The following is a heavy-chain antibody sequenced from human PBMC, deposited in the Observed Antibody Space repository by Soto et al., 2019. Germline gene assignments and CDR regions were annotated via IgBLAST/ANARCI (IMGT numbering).Heavy chain of an antibody. CDR3: ARDLSDSGYRGEDI. CDR2: IIPIFGTA. J-gene: IGHJ3*02. D-gene: IGHD3-22*01. CDR1: GGTFSSYA. V-gene: IGHV1-69*01. Sequence: QVQLVQSGAEVKKPGSSVKVSCKASGGTFSSYAISWVRQAPGQGLEWMGGIIPIFGTANYAQKFQGRVSIPADESTSTAYMELRSLRSEDTAVYYCARDLSDSGYRGEDIWGQGTMVTVSS.